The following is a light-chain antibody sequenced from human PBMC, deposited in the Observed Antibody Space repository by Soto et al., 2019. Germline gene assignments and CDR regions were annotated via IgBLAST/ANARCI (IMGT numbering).Light chain of an antibody. CDR2: DAS. Sequence: DIVMTQSPLSLPVTPGEPASLSCRASQSISSTLAWYQQKPGQVPRLLIYDASTRATDVPARFTGSGSGTDFTLTISRLDPEDFAVYYCQQYGSSPSFGQGTKVDIK. V-gene: IGKV3-20*01. CDR3: QQYGSSPS. J-gene: IGKJ1*01. CDR1: QSISST.